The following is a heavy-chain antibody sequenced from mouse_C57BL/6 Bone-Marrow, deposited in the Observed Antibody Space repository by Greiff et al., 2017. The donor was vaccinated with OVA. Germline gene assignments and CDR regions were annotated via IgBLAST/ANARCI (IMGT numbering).Heavy chain of an antibody. J-gene: IGHJ3*01. V-gene: IGHV5-15*01. Sequence: EVQGVESGGGLVQPGGSLKLSCAASGFTFSDYGMAWVRQAPRKGPEWVAFISNLAYSIYYADTVTGRFTISRENAKNTLYLEMSSLRSEDTAMYYCARHYYGSRGAWFAYWGQGTLVTVSA. CDR1: GFTFSDYG. CDR3: ARHYYGSRGAWFAY. CDR2: ISNLAYSI. D-gene: IGHD1-1*01.